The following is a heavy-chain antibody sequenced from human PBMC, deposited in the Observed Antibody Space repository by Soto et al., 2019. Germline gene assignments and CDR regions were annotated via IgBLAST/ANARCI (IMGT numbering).Heavy chain of an antibody. D-gene: IGHD3-22*01. Sequence: GESRKISCKGSGCSFAGYWVTWVRQKPGKGLEWMGRIDPSDSQTYYSPSFRGHVTISATKSITTVFLQWSSLRASDTAMYYCARQIYDSDTGPNFQYYFDSWGQGTPVTVSS. V-gene: IGHV5-10-1*01. CDR2: IDPSDSQT. J-gene: IGHJ4*02. CDR3: ARQIYDSDTGPNFQYYFDS. CDR1: GCSFAGYW.